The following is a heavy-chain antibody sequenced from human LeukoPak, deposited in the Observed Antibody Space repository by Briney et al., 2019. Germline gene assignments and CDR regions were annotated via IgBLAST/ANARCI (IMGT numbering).Heavy chain of an antibody. Sequence: SETLSLTCAVYGGSFSGYYWSWIRQPPGKGLEWIGEINHSGSTNYNPSLKSRVTISVDTSKNQFSLKLSSLTAADTAVYYCARGGRCNSTSCYRLDYWGQGTLVTVSS. CDR3: ARGGRCNSTSCYRLDY. CDR2: INHSGST. D-gene: IGHD2-2*02. CDR1: GGSFSGYY. J-gene: IGHJ4*02. V-gene: IGHV4-34*01.